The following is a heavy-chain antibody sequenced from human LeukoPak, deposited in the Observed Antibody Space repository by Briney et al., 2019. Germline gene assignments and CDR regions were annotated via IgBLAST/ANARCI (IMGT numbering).Heavy chain of an antibody. D-gene: IGHD6-19*01. CDR2: ISSSSSYI. Sequence: SGGSLRLSCAASGFTFSSYSMNWVRQAPGKGLEWVSSISSSSSYIYYADSVKGRFTISRDNAKNSLYLQMNSLRAEDTAVYYCARGMHIAVAGTVGGMDVWGQGTTVTVSS. J-gene: IGHJ6*02. CDR3: ARGMHIAVAGTVGGMDV. CDR1: GFTFSSYS. V-gene: IGHV3-21*01.